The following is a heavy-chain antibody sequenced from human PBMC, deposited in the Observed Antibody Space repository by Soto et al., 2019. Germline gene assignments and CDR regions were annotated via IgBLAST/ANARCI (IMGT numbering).Heavy chain of an antibody. J-gene: IGHJ5*02. V-gene: IGHV4-31*03. CDR1: GGSISSGGYY. D-gene: IGHD2-15*01. CDR3: ARVKTLRMVAATLRWFDP. Sequence: PSETLSLTCTVSGGSISSGGYYWSWIRQHPGKGLEWIGYIYYSGSTYYNPSLKSRVTISVDTSKNQFSLKLSSVTAADTAVYYCARVKTLRMVAATLRWFDPWGPGTLVTVSS. CDR2: IYYSGST.